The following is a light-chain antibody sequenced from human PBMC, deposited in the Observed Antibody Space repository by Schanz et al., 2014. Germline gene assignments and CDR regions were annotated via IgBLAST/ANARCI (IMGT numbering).Light chain of an antibody. Sequence: EIVLTQSPATLSLSPGERATLSCRASQSVSSYLAWYQQKPGQAPRLLIYDASNRATGIPARFSGSGSRTDFTLTISSLEPEDFAVYYCQQRSNLITFGQGTRLEIK. CDR1: QSVSSY. V-gene: IGKV3-11*01. CDR2: DAS. J-gene: IGKJ5*01. CDR3: QQRSNLIT.